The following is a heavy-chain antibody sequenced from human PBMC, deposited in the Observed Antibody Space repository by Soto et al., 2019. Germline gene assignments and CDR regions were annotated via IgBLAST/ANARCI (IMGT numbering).Heavy chain of an antibody. Sequence: TLSLTCTVSGASISSGDYFWSWIRQSPGKGLEWIGYIYDSGSSYYNPSLKSRVTMSVDTSKNQFSLKLRSVTAADTAVYYCAREKGYISGPKNFDYWGQGALVTVSS. CDR3: AREKGYISGPKNFDY. J-gene: IGHJ4*02. V-gene: IGHV4-30-4*01. D-gene: IGHD5-12*01. CDR2: IYDSGSS. CDR1: GASISSGDYF.